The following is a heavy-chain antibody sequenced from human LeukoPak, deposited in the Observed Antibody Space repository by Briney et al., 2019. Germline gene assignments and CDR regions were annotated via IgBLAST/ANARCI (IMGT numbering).Heavy chain of an antibody. CDR3: ARGARYWDY. V-gene: IGHV4-61*05. D-gene: IGHD2-8*02. Sequence: SETLSLTCTVSGGSISSSPYYWGWIRQPPGKGLEWIGYIYYSGSTNYNPSLKSRVTISVDTSKNQFSLKLSSVSAADTAVYYCARGARYWDYWGQGTLVTVSS. J-gene: IGHJ4*02. CDR1: GGSISSSPYY. CDR2: IYYSGST.